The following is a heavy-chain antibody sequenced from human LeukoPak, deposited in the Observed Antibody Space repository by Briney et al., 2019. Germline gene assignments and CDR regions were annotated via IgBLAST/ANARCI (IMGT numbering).Heavy chain of an antibody. J-gene: IGHJ4*02. D-gene: IGHD3-10*01. CDR2: IYYSGST. CDR3: ARSALDWRGIGFGVDY. V-gene: IGHV4-39*07. Sequence: SETLSLTCTVSGGSISSSSYYWGWIRQPPGKGLEWIGSIYYSGSTYYNPSLKSRVTISVDTSKNQFSLKLSSVTAADTAVYYCARSALDWRGIGFGVDYWGQGTLVTVSS. CDR1: GGSISSSSYY.